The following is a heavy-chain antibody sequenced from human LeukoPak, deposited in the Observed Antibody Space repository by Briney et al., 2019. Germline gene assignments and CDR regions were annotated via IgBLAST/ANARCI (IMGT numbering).Heavy chain of an antibody. Sequence: ASVKVSCKSSGYMFTSHGIHWLRQAPGQGLEWMGWISAQNGNTNYVQQFLGRVTMTRDTSASTAYMELRSLKSDDTAVYYCARNLCSGGSCYPNWFDPWGQGTLVTVSS. CDR3: ARNLCSGGSCYPNWFDP. D-gene: IGHD2-15*01. J-gene: IGHJ5*02. V-gene: IGHV1-18*01. CDR1: GYMFTSHG. CDR2: ISAQNGNT.